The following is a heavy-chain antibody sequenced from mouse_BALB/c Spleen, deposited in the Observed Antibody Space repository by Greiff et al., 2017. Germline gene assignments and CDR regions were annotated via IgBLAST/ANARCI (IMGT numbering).Heavy chain of an antibody. Sequence: VQLKQSGTVLARPGASVKVSCKASGYSFTDYNMYWVKQSHGKSLEWIGYIDPYNGGTSYNQKFKGKATLTVDKSSSTAFMHLNSLTSEDSAVYYCARRDYYGSSYDYWGQGTTLTVSS. V-gene: IGHV1S135*01. CDR2: IDPYNGGT. CDR3: ARRDYYGSSYDY. J-gene: IGHJ2*01. CDR1: GYSFTDYN. D-gene: IGHD1-1*01.